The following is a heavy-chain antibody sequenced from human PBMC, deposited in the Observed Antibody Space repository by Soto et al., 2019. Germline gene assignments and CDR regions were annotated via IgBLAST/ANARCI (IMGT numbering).Heavy chain of an antibody. D-gene: IGHD4-17*01. CDR3: ARGVTTVTTFDY. CDR2: IYHSGST. CDR1: GGSISSGGYS. J-gene: IGHJ4*02. Sequence: SETLSLTCAVSGGSISSGGYSCNWIRQPPGKDLEWIGYIYHSGSTYCNPSLKSRVTISVDRSKNQFSLKLSSVTAADTAVYYCARGVTTVTTFDYWGQGTLVTVSS. V-gene: IGHV4-30-2*01.